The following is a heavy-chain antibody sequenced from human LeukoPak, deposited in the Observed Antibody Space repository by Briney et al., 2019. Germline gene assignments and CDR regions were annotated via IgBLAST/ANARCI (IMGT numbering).Heavy chain of an antibody. Sequence: SETLSLTCTVSGGSISSYYWSWIRQPPGKGLGWIGYIYYSGSTNYNPSLKSRVTISIDTSKNQFSLKLSSVTAADTAVYYCARRARYSGSYYVDYWGQGTLVTVSS. CDR1: GGSISSYY. J-gene: IGHJ4*02. V-gene: IGHV4-59*01. CDR2: IYYSGST. CDR3: ARRARYSGSYYVDY. D-gene: IGHD1-26*01.